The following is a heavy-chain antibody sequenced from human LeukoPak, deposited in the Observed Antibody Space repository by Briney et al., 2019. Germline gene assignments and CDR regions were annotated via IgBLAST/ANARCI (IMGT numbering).Heavy chain of an antibody. D-gene: IGHD3-22*01. CDR1: GFTFSSYS. Sequence: GGSLRLSCAASGFTFSSYSMNWVRQAPGKGLEWVSSISSSSSYIYYADSVKGRFTISGDNAKNSLYLQMNSLRAEDTAVYYCAREKTYYYDSSAPSYAFDIWGQGTMVTVSS. CDR3: AREKTYYYDSSAPSYAFDI. J-gene: IGHJ3*02. V-gene: IGHV3-21*01. CDR2: ISSSSSYI.